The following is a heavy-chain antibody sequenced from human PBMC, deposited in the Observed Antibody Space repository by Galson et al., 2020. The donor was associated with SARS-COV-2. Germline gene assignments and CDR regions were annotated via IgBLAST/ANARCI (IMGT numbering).Heavy chain of an antibody. CDR2: VYYSGST. CDR1: GGSISSYY. J-gene: IGHJ4*02. V-gene: IGHV4-59*01. CDR3: ARDRMITFGGVSHRGHDY. D-gene: IGHD3-16*01. Sequence: SETLSLTCTVSGGSISSYYWSWIRQPPGKGLEWIGYVYYSGSTNYNPSLKSRVTISVDTSKNQFSLKLSSVTAADTAVYYCARDRMITFGGVSHRGHDYWGQGTLVTVSS.